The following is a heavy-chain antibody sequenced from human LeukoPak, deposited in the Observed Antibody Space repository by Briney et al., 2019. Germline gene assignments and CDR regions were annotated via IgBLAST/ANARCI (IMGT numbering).Heavy chain of an antibody. V-gene: IGHV1-18*04. CDR2: ISAYNGNT. D-gene: IGHD1-26*01. CDR1: GYTFTGYY. J-gene: IGHJ4*02. Sequence: ASVKVSCKASGYTFTGYYMHWVRQAPGQGLEWMGWISAYNGNTNYAQKLQDRVTVATDRSTSTAYMELRSLRSDDTAVYYCARDSGALAVGATNDYWGQGTLVTVSS. CDR3: ARDSGALAVGATNDY.